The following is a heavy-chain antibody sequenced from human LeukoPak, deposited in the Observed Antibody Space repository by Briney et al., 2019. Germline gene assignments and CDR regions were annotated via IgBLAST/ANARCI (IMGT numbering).Heavy chain of an antibody. Sequence: PSETLSLTCAVYGGSFSGYYWSWIRQPPGKGLEWIGEINHSGSTNYNPSLKSRVTISVDTSKNQFSLKLSSVTAADTAVYYCARTPLMTTVTTFGRNYYYYMDVWGKGTTVTVSS. CDR2: INHSGST. V-gene: IGHV4-34*01. D-gene: IGHD4-17*01. J-gene: IGHJ6*03. CDR3: ARTPLMTTVTTFGRNYYYYMDV. CDR1: GGSFSGYY.